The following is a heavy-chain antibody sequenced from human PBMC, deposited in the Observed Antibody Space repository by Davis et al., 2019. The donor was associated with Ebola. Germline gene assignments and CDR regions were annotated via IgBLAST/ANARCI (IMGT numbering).Heavy chain of an antibody. V-gene: IGHV1-69*13. Sequence: SVKVSCKASGYTFTGYYMHWVRQAPGQGLEWMGGIIPIFGTANYAQKFQGRVTITADESTSTAYMELSSLRSEDTAVYYCARDLGVAGTGRYFQHWGQGTLVTVSS. CDR2: IIPIFGTA. J-gene: IGHJ1*01. D-gene: IGHD6-19*01. CDR3: ARDLGVAGTGRYFQH. CDR1: GYTFTGYY.